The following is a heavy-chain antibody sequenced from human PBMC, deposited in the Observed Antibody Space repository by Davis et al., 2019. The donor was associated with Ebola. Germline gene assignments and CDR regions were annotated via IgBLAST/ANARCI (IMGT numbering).Heavy chain of an antibody. J-gene: IGHJ5*02. CDR1: GFTFSNYA. CDR2: ISYEGSNK. Sequence: GESLKISCAASGFTFSNYAMHWVRQAPGKGLEWVAFISYEGSNKYNADSVKGRFTISRDNSKNTLYLQMNSLRPEDTAIYFCSRDSYGFDPWGQGTLVTVSS. CDR3: SRDSYGFDP. V-gene: IGHV3-30*01. D-gene: IGHD2-21*01.